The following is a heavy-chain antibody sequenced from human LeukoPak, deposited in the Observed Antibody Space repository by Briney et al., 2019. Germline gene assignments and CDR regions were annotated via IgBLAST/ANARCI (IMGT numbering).Heavy chain of an antibody. CDR2: ISGSGGST. V-gene: IGHV3-23*01. CDR3: AKDAWVSSSGWYDY. D-gene: IGHD6-19*01. CDR1: GFTFSTYA. Sequence: GGSLRLSCAASGFTFSTYAMSWVRQAPGKGLEWVSAISGSGGSTYYADSVKGRFTFSRDNSKNTLYLQMNSLRAENTAIYYCAKDAWVSSSGWYDYWGQGTLVTVSS. J-gene: IGHJ4*02.